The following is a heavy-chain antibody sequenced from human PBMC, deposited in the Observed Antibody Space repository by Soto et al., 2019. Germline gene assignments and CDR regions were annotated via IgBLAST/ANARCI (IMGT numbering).Heavy chain of an antibody. CDR1: RFTFSNYA. V-gene: IGHV3-23*01. D-gene: IGHD2-2*01. CDR3: AKGRGQHGYCSSTSCVDAFDI. CDR2: ISGSGGTT. J-gene: IGHJ3*02. Sequence: GGSLRLSCAASRFTFSNYAMSWVRQAPGKGLEWVSAISGSGGTTYYADSVKGRFTISRDNSKNTLYLQMNSLRAEDTAVYYCAKGRGQHGYCSSTSCVDAFDIWGQGTMVTVSS.